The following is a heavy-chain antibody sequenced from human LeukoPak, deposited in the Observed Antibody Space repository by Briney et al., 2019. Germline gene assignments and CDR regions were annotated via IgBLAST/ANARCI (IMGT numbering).Heavy chain of an antibody. D-gene: IGHD3-9*01. CDR1: GFTFSSYA. Sequence: PGGSLRLSCAASGFTFSSYAMSWVRQAPGKGLEWVSAISGSGGSTYYADSVKGRFTISRDNSKNTLYLQMNSLRAEDTAVYYCAKGRRITIFPYYFDYWGQGTLVTASS. V-gene: IGHV3-23*01. J-gene: IGHJ4*02. CDR2: ISGSGGST. CDR3: AKGRRITIFPYYFDY.